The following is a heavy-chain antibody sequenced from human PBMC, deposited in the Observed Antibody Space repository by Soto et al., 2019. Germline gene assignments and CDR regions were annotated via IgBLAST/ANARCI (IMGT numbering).Heavy chain of an antibody. CDR1: GGSFSGYY. CDR3: ATVPYGSGRSRIDP. J-gene: IGHJ5*02. CDR2: INHSGST. V-gene: IGHV4-34*01. Sequence: QVQLQQWGAGLLKPSETLSLTCAVYGGSFSGYYWSWIRQPPGKGLEWIGEINHSGSTNYNPSRTTRVTISLDTSKNQFSLKLSSVTAADTAVYYCATVPYGSGRSRIDPWGQGTLVTVSS. D-gene: IGHD3-10*01.